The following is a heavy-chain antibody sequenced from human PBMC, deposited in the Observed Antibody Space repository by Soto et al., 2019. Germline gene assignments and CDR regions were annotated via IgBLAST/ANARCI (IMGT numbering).Heavy chain of an antibody. Sequence: EVQLVESGGGLVQPGGSLRLSCAASGFTVSSNYMSWVRQAPGKGLEWVSVIYSGGSTYYADSVKGRFTISRHNSKNTLYLQMNSLRAEDTAVYHCARQSGYCSGGSCYRTFDYWGQGTLVTVSS. CDR3: ARQSGYCSGGSCYRTFDY. CDR1: GFTVSSNY. CDR2: IYSGGST. V-gene: IGHV3-53*04. J-gene: IGHJ4*02. D-gene: IGHD2-15*01.